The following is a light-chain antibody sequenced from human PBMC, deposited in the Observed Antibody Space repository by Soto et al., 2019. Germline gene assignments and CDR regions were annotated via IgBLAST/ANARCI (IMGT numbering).Light chain of an antibody. CDR1: SSDVGGYNY. Sequence: QSALTHPASVAGAPGQSITISCTGTSSDVGGYNYVSWQQQHPGKAPKLMIYDVSNRPSGVSNRFSGSKSGNTASLTISGLQAEDEADYYCRSYTSSSTLLYVFRTGTKVTVL. V-gene: IGLV2-14*01. CDR2: DVS. CDR3: RSYTSSSTLLYV. J-gene: IGLJ1*01.